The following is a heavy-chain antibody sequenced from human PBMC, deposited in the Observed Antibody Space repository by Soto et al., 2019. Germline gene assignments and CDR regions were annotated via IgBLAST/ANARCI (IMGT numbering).Heavy chain of an antibody. V-gene: IGHV1-2*04. J-gene: IGHJ6*02. CDR1: GYSFTDYH. CDR3: ARGHSTDCSNGVCSFFYNHEMDV. D-gene: IGHD2-8*01. CDR2: INPKSGGT. Sequence: QVQLVQSGAEVKKPGASVRVSCKASGYSFTDYHIHWVRQAPGQGLEWLGRINPKSGGTSTAQKFQGWVTMTRDRSISTVYMELTRLRSDDTAMYFCARGHSTDCSNGVCSFFYNHEMDVWGQGTTVTGSS.